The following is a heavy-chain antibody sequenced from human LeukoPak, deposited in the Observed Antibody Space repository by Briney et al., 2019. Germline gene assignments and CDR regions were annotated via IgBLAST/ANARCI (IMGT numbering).Heavy chain of an antibody. CDR3: ARDRGAAAGD. V-gene: IGHV3-53*01. J-gene: IGHJ4*02. CDR1: GFTVTNNY. D-gene: IGHD6-13*01. Sequence: GGSLRLSCVASGFTVTNNYMSCVRQAPGKGLEWVSVSYSGGSTHYADSVKGRFSISNDNSQNTLYLQMNSLRAEDTALYYCARDRGAAAGDWGQGTLVTVSS. CDR2: SYSGGST.